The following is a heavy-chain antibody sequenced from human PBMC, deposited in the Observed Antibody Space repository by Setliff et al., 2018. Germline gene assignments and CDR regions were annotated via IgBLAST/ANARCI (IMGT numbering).Heavy chain of an antibody. CDR2: ISSSGSTI. V-gene: IGHV3-48*04. D-gene: IGHD3-3*01. J-gene: IGHJ6*03. CDR3: ARGITGNYNFWSGYYNYYYYYMDV. CDR1: GFTFSGYS. Sequence: GGSLRLSCEASGFTFSGYSMNWVRQAPGKGLEWVSYISSSGSTIYYADSVKGRFTISRDNAKNSLYLQMNSLRAEDTAVYYCARGITGNYNFWSGYYNYYYYYMDVWGKGTTVTVSS.